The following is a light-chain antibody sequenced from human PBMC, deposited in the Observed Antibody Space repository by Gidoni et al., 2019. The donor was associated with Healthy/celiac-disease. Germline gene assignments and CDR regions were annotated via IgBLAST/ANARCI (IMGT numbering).Light chain of an antibody. CDR2: AAY. CDR1: QSISSY. J-gene: IGKJ5*01. V-gene: IGKV1-39*01. CDR3: QQSYSTPIT. Sequence: DIQMTQSPSSLSASVGDRVTITCRASQSISSYLNWYQQKPGKAPKLLIYAAYSLQSGVPSRFSGRGSGTDFTLTISSLQPEDFATYYCQQSYSTPITVGQGTRLEIK.